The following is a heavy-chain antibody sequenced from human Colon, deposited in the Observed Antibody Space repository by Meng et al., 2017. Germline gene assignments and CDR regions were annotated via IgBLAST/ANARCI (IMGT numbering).Heavy chain of an antibody. J-gene: IGHJ5*02. CDR2: ITYDGSFD. CDR3: ARDVSCSSSECSSRVIGGTGNWFDP. V-gene: IGHV3-30*03. CDR1: GFTFSLYG. D-gene: IGHD2-2*01. Sequence: GESLKISCVASGFTFSLYGVSWVRQAPGKGLEWVALITYDGSFDYYAASVKGRFTISRDNSKNTVFLQMNSLREEDTAVYFCARDVSCSSSECSSRVIGGTGNWFDPWGQGTLVTVSS.